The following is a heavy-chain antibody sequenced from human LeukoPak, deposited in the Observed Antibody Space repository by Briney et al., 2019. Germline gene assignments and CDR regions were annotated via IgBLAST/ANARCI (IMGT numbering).Heavy chain of an antibody. CDR3: AMAYGSGGYYKV. D-gene: IGHD3-10*01. J-gene: IGHJ4*02. V-gene: IGHV1-69*13. Sequence: GASVKVSCKASGGTFSSYAISWVRQAPGQGLEWMGGIIPIFGTANYAQKFQGRVTITADESTSTAYMELSSLRSEDTAVYYCAMAYGSGGYYKVWGQGTLVTVSS. CDR1: GGTFSSYA. CDR2: IIPIFGTA.